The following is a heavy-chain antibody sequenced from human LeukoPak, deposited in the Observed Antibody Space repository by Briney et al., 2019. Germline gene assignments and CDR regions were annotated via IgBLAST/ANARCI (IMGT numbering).Heavy chain of an antibody. CDR3: ARDPLTTVVTPVDY. CDR2: ISSSSSTI. CDR1: GFTFSSYS. V-gene: IGHV3-48*01. Sequence: PGGSLRLSCAASGFTFSSYSMNWVRQAPGKGLEWVSYISSSSSTIYYADSVKGRFTISGDNAKNSLYLQMNSLRAEDTAVYYCARDPLTTVVTPVDYWGQGTLVTVSS. D-gene: IGHD4-23*01. J-gene: IGHJ4*02.